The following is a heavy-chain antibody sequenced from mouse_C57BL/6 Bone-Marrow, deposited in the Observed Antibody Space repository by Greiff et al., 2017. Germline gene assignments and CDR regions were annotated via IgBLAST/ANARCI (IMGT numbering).Heavy chain of an antibody. CDR2: ISSGGSYT. CDR1: GFTFSSYG. J-gene: IGHJ3*01. Sequence: EVKLMESGGDLVKPGGSLKLSCAASGFTFSSYGMSWVRQTPDKRLEWVATISSGGSYTYYPDNVKGRFTISRDNAKNNLYLQMSHLKSEDTAMYYCAREDDGYYGFAYWGQGTLVTVSA. CDR3: AREDDGYYGFAY. V-gene: IGHV5-4*01. D-gene: IGHD2-3*01.